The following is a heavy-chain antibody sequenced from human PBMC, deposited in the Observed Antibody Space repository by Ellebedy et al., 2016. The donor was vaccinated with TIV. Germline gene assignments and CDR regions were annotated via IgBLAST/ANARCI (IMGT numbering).Heavy chain of an antibody. CDR2: IKDDGSEE. J-gene: IGHJ3*02. V-gene: IGHV3-7*01. Sequence: GESLKISCAASGFTFSLNWMYWVRQAPGKGLEWVANIKDDGSEEYYVDSVKGRFTISSDNAKNSLYLQMNSLIDEDTAVYYCARGGGELLRYAFDIWGHGTMVTVSS. CDR3: ARGGGELLRYAFDI. D-gene: IGHD1-26*01. CDR1: GFTFSLNW.